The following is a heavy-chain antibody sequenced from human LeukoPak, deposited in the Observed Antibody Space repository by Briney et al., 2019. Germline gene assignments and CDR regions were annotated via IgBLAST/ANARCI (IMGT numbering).Heavy chain of an antibody. Sequence: GESLKISCKASGYSFTSYWIGWVRQMPGKGREWMGIIYPGDSDTRYSPSFQGQVTISADKSISTAYLQWSSLKASDTAMYYCASQYSTTWYANYYYFGMDVWGQGTTVTVSS. V-gene: IGHV5-51*01. CDR2: IYPGDSDT. J-gene: IGHJ6*02. CDR3: ASQYSTTWYANYYYFGMDV. CDR1: GYSFTSYW. D-gene: IGHD6-13*01.